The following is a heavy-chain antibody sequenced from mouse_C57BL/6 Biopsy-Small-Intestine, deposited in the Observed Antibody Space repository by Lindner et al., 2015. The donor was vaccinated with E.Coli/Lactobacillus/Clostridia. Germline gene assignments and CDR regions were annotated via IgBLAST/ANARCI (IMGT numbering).Heavy chain of an antibody. J-gene: IGHJ1*01. Sequence: SVKVSCKASGYTLPATVSAGCDRPLGQGLEWMGWISAYNGYTNYAQKLQGRVTVTTDTSTSTAYMELRSLRSDDTAVYYCARDLSYSGTFNYYYYGMDVWGQGTTVTVSS. V-gene: IGHV1-59*01. CDR1: GYTLPATV. CDR3: ARDLSYSGTFNYYYYGMDV. D-gene: IGHD1-1*01. CDR2: ISAYNGYT.